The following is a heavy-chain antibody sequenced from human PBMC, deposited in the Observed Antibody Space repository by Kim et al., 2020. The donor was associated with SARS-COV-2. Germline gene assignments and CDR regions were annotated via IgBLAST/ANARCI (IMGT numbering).Heavy chain of an antibody. D-gene: IGHD2-21*01. CDR3: AREGPPDWGYDGRGF. CDR1: GGSIDNYY. V-gene: IGHV4-59*12. Sequence: SETLSLTCTVYGGSIDNYYWSWIRQPPGKGLEWIGYIYSSGSTNYNPSLKSRVTISVDTSRNHFSLELNSVTAADTTVYYCAREGPPDWGYDGRGFWGQG. CDR2: IYSSGST. J-gene: IGHJ6*02.